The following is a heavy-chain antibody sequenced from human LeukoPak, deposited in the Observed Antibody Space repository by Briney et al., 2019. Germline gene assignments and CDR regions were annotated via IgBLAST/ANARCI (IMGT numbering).Heavy chain of an antibody. CDR1: GGSISTSSYY. Sequence: SETLSLTCTVSGGSISTSSYYWGWIRQPPGKGLEWIGSIYYSGSTYYNPSLKSRVTISVDTSKNQFSLKLSSVTAADTAVYYCARSVLGDYMDVWGKGTTVTISS. CDR2: IYYSGST. CDR3: ARSVLGDYMDV. D-gene: IGHD1-26*01. V-gene: IGHV4-39*01. J-gene: IGHJ6*03.